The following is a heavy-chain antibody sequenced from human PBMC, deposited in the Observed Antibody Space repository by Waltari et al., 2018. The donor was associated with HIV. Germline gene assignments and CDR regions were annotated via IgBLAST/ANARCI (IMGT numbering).Heavy chain of an antibody. CDR2: ISSSNNNV. V-gene: IGHV3-21*02. CDR1: GLPFGSYN. J-gene: IGHJ2*01. Sequence: QLVESGGGLVKAGGALRLSCAASGLPFGSYNMNWVRQVPGKGLEWVSSISSSNNNVFYGDSVKGRFTISRDNAKKSLFLQMNSLRGEDTAIYYCARRQAPYWYFDLWGRGTLVTVSS. CDR3: ARRQAPYWYFDL.